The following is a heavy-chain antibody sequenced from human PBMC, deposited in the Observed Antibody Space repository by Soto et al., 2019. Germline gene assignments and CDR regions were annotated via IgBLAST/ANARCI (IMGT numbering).Heavy chain of an antibody. J-gene: IGHJ3*02. V-gene: IGHV4-59*01. CDR3: ARGLQQLVNQDAFDI. CDR2: IYYSGST. D-gene: IGHD6-13*01. Sequence: PSETLSLTCTVSGGSISSYYWSWIRQPPGKGLEWIGYIYYSGSTNYNPSLKSRVTISVDTSKNQFSLKLSSVTAADTAVYYCARGLQQLVNQDAFDIWGQGTMVTVSS. CDR1: GGSISSYY.